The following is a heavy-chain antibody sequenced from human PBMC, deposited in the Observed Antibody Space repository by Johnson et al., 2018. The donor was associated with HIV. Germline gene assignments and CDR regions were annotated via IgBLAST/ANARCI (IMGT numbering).Heavy chain of an antibody. CDR3: ARDSSSWRPSGAFDI. CDR2: ISWNSGTK. CDR1: GFTFDDYA. D-gene: IGHD6-13*01. V-gene: IGHV3-9*01. J-gene: IGHJ3*02. Sequence: VPLVESGGGLVQPGRSLRLSCAASGFTFDDYAMHWVRQAPGKGLEWVSGISWNSGTKGYADSVKGRFTISRDNAKNSLYLQINSLRAEDTAVYYCARDSSSWRPSGAFDIWGQGTMVTVSS.